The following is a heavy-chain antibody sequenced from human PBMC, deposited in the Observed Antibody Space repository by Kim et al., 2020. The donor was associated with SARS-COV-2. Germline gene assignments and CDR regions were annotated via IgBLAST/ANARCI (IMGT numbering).Heavy chain of an antibody. D-gene: IGHD3-16*01. CDR3: AKRGGGDLRSFDY. V-gene: IGHV3-23*05. Sequence: YADSVKGRFTTPRDNSTNTLSLQMNTLRAEDTAIYYCAKRGGGDLRSFDYWGQGTLVTVSS. J-gene: IGHJ4*02.